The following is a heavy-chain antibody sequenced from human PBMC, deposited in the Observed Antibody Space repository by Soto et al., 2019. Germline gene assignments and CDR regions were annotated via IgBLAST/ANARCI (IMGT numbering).Heavy chain of an antibody. J-gene: IGHJ4*02. CDR3: ARDPGYSLDY. D-gene: IGHD5-18*01. CDR1: GGSFSGYY. CDR2: INHSGST. Sequence: SETLSLTCAVYGGSFSGYYWSWIRQPPGKGLEWIGEINHSGSTNYNPSLKSRVTISVDTSKNQFSLQLNSVTPEDTAVYYCARDPGYSLDYWGQGTLVTVSS. V-gene: IGHV4-34*01.